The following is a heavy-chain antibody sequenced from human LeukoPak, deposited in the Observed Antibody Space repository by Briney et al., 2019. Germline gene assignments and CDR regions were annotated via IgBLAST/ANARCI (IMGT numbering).Heavy chain of an antibody. J-gene: IGHJ4*02. CDR3: ARDRRAYSGYDWLFDY. D-gene: IGHD5-12*01. V-gene: IGHV3-30*09. CDR1: GFTFSNYA. CDR2: IAYDASNE. Sequence: GGSLRLSCAASGFTFSNYAMHWVRQAPGKGLEWLAVIAYDASNELYADSVKGRLDLSRDNSKNTLYLQMNSLRTEDTAVYYCARDRRAYSGYDWLFDYWGQGILVAVSS.